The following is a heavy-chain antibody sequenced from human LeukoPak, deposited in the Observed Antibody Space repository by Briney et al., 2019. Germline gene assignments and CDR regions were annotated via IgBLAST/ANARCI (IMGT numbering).Heavy chain of an antibody. Sequence: GGSLRLSCAASGFTFDDYAMHWVRQAPGKGLEWVSGISWNSGSIGYADSVKGRFTISRDNAKNSLYLQMNSLRAEDTALYYCAKVAVAGTAFDYWGQGTLVTVSS. D-gene: IGHD6-19*01. CDR3: AKVAVAGTAFDY. CDR1: GFTFDDYA. CDR2: ISWNSGSI. J-gene: IGHJ4*02. V-gene: IGHV3-9*01.